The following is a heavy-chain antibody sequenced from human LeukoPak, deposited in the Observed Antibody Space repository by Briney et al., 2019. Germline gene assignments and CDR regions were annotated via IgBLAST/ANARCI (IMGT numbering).Heavy chain of an antibody. CDR2: INPDTGGT. J-gene: IGHJ4*02. CDR3: ARVKAYGGAGDFDY. Sequence: GASVKVSCKASGYSFTGYYVHWVRQAPGQGLEWMGWINPDTGGTNYAQKFQGRVTMTRDTSISTAYMELSRLTSDDTAVYFCARVKAYGGAGDFDYWGPGTVVTVSS. D-gene: IGHD3-10*01. CDR1: GYSFTGYY. V-gene: IGHV1-2*02.